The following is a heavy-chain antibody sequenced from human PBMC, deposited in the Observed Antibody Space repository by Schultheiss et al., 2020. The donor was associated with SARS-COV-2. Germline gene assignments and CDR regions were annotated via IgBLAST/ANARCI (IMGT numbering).Heavy chain of an antibody. CDR1: DDSIGSYY. CDR3: ARVITIFGVTNRFDP. J-gene: IGHJ5*02. CDR2: INHSGST. V-gene: IGHV4-59*01. D-gene: IGHD3-3*01. Sequence: SETLSLTCSVSDDSIGSYYWSWVRQPPGKGLEWIGEINHSGSTNYNPSLKSRVTISVDTSKNQFSLKLSSVTAADTAVYYCARVITIFGVTNRFDPWGQGTLVTVSS.